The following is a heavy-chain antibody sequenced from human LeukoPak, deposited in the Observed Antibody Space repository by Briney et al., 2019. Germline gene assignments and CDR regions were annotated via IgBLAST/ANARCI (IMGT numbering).Heavy chain of an antibody. J-gene: IGHJ4*02. CDR1: GYTFTSYG. CDR3: ARGDDILTGYFRGFDY. CDR2: ISAYDGNT. V-gene: IGHV1-18*01. D-gene: IGHD3-9*01. Sequence: GASVKVSCKASGYTFTSYGISWVRQAPGQGVEWMGWISAYDGNTKYAQKLQGRVTMTTDTSTRTAYMELRTLRFDDTAVYYCARGDDILTGYFRGFDYWGQGNLVTVSS.